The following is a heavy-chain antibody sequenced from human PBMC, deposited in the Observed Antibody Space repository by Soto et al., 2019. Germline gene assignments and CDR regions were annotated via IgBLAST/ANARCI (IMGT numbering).Heavy chain of an antibody. CDR1: GYTFTDFA. CDR3: AREGAHYAPFDL. CDR2: INVGNGNT. J-gene: IGHJ4*02. Sequence: QAQLVQSGAEAKQPGASVRVSCKASGYTFTDFALHWVRQAPGQGLEWMGWINVGNGNTGYSRKFQGRVTNERDISATTAYIEVTSLTSEDTAIYYCAREGAHYAPFDLWGQGTLVTVSS. V-gene: IGHV1-3*01. D-gene: IGHD3-16*01.